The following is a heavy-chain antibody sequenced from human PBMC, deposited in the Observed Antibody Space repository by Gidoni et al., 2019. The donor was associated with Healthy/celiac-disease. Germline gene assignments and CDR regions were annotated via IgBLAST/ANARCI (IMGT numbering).Heavy chain of an antibody. CDR1: GYTLTELS. D-gene: IGHD3-10*01. Sequence: QVQLVQSGAEVKKPGASVKVSCKVSGYTLTELSMHWVRQAPGKGLEWMGGFDPEDGETIYAQKFQGRVTMTEDTSTDTAYMELSSLRSEDTAVYYCATDVYGSGRKYYYYGMDVWGQGTTVTVSS. CDR2: FDPEDGET. V-gene: IGHV1-24*01. CDR3: ATDVYGSGRKYYYYGMDV. J-gene: IGHJ6*02.